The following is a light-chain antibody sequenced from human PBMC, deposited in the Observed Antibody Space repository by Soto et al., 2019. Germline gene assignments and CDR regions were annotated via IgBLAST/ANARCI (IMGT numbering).Light chain of an antibody. V-gene: IGKV1-5*01. CDR2: DAS. J-gene: IGKJ1*01. Sequence: DIQMTQSPSTLSASVGDRVTITCRASQSISSSLAWYRQKPGTAPKLLIYDASSLERGVPSRFSGSGSGTEFTLTISSLQPDDFATYYCQQYGGFSRTFGQGTKVDI. CDR3: QQYGGFSRT. CDR1: QSISSS.